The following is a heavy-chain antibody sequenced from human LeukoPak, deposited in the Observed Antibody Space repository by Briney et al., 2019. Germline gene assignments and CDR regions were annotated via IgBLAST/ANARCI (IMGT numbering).Heavy chain of an antibody. CDR2: IYSGGST. CDR1: GFTVSSNY. J-gene: IGHJ4*02. D-gene: IGHD3-22*01. CDR3: ARDNYYYDSSSYLGR. Sequence: GGSLRLSCAASGFTVSSNYMSWVRQAPGKGLEWVSVIYSGGSTYYADSVKGRFTISRDNSKNTLYLQMNSLRAEDTAVYYCARDNYYYDSSSYLGRWGQGTLVTVSS. V-gene: IGHV3-53*05.